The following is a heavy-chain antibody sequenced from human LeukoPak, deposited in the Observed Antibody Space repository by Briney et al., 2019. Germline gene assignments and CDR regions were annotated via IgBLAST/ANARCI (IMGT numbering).Heavy chain of an antibody. CDR3: ARVAGGYDILTGYYSWFDP. Sequence: SVKVSCKVSGDTFNNFHFTWVRQAPGQGLEWMGGVMPTIGTANYAQKFPGRLTITADESTTTVYMELRSLRSDDTAVYYCARVAGGYDILTGYYSWFDPWGQGTLVTVSS. CDR2: VMPTIGTA. D-gene: IGHD3-9*01. CDR1: GDTFNNFH. J-gene: IGHJ5*02. V-gene: IGHV1-69*13.